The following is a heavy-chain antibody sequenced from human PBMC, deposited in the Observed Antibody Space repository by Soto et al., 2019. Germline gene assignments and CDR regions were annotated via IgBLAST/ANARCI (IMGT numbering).Heavy chain of an antibody. J-gene: IGHJ3*02. V-gene: IGHV3-23*01. CDR1: GFTFSSYA. CDR2: ISSSGGST. D-gene: IGHD2-2*01. CDR3: ARLRVLVPAAMSDAFDI. Sequence: GGSLRLSCAASGFTFSSYAMSWVRQAPGKGLEWVSTISSSGGSTHYADSVKGRFTISRDNSKNTLYLQMNSLRAEDAAVYYCARLRVLVPAAMSDAFDIWGQGTMVTVSS.